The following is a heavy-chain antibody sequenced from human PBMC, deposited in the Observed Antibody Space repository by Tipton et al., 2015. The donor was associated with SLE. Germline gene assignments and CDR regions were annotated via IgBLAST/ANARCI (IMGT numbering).Heavy chain of an antibody. Sequence: TLSLTCTVSGGSISSHYWSWIRQSPGKGLEWIGYIYDTGSTHYNPSLKSRITISLDTSKNQFALKLSSVTAADTAVYYCARSLYKQLTFEFFHHWGQGTLVTVSS. CDR3: ARSLYKQLTFEFFHH. V-gene: IGHV4-59*11. J-gene: IGHJ1*01. CDR2: IYDTGST. CDR1: GGSISSHY. D-gene: IGHD6-13*01.